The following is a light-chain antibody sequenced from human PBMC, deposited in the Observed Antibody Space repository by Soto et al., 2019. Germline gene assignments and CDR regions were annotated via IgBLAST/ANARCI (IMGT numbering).Light chain of an antibody. CDR1: SSNIAYNY. Sequence: QSVLTQPPSASGTPGQRVTISCSGTSSNIAYNYVYWYQMVPGTAPKLLIYRNDQRPSGVPDRFSGSKSANTASLTVSGLQAEDEADYYCSSFASSNTWVFGGGTKLTVL. J-gene: IGLJ3*02. CDR2: RND. CDR3: SSFASSNTWV. V-gene: IGLV1-47*01.